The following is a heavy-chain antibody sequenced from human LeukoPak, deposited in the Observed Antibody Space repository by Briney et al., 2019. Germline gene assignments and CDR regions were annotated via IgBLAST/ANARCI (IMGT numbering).Heavy chain of an antibody. V-gene: IGHV3-13*01. CDR3: VREPSYTGTWWYPDL. Sequence: PGGSLRLSCVASGFIFSSYDMHWVRQATGKGLEWISAIDPAGNTWNSDSVKGRFTISRENARSSLFLQMNSLRAADTAVYYCVREPSYTGTWWYPDLWGRGTLVTVSS. J-gene: IGHJ2*01. D-gene: IGHD1-14*01. CDR1: GFIFSSYD. CDR2: IDPAGNT.